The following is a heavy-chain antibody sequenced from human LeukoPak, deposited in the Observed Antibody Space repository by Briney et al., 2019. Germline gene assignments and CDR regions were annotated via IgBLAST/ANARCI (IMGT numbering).Heavy chain of an antibody. Sequence: PGGSLRLSCAASGFTFSNYAMSWVRQAPGKGLEWVSAISGSGGNTYYADSVKGRFTISRDNPKNTLYLQMNSLRAEDTAVYYCVKEAIGYSFSDYWGQGTLVTVSS. D-gene: IGHD1-26*01. CDR2: ISGSGGNT. J-gene: IGHJ4*02. CDR1: GFTFSNYA. CDR3: VKEAIGYSFSDY. V-gene: IGHV3-23*01.